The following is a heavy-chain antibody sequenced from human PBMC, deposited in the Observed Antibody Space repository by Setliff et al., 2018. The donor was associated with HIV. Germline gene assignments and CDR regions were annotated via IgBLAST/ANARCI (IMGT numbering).Heavy chain of an antibody. CDR1: GLTFNRYW. Sequence: QPGGSLRLSCVASGLTFNRYWMSWVRQVPGKGLEWVSNTKYDGSESYYVDSVKGRFIASTDNARNSLFLEMNSLRAEDTAVYYCTTDWGSVTYYVRAFDIWGQGTMVTVSS. D-gene: IGHD3-16*01. J-gene: IGHJ3*02. CDR3: TTDWGSVTYYVRAFDI. V-gene: IGHV3-7*03. CDR2: TKYDGSES.